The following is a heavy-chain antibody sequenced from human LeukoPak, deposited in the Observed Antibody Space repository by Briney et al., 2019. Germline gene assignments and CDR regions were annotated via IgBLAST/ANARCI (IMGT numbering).Heavy chain of an antibody. CDR2: TRNKANSYTT. CDR1: GFTFSDHY. Sequence: PGGSPRLSCAASGFTFSDHYMDWVRQAPGKGLEWVGRTRNKANSYTTEYAASVKGRFTISRDDSKNSLCLQMNSLKTEDTAVYYCARVGATGEYYFDYWGQGTLVTVSS. J-gene: IGHJ4*02. V-gene: IGHV3-72*01. D-gene: IGHD1-26*01. CDR3: ARVGATGEYYFDY.